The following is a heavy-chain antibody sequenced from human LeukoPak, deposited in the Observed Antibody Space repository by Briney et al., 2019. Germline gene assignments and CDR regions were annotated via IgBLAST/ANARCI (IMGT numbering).Heavy chain of an antibody. V-gene: IGHV3-21*04. CDR3: ANSRRSSSSVGPLVVVASDFDY. Sequence: GGSLRLSCAASGFTFSSYTMNWVRQAPGKGLEWVSSISSSSSYIYYADSVKGRFTISRDNAKNSLYLQMNSLRAEDTAVYYCANSRRSSSSVGPLVVVASDFDYWGQGTLVTVSS. D-gene: IGHD2-15*01. CDR2: ISSSSSYI. J-gene: IGHJ4*02. CDR1: GFTFSSYT.